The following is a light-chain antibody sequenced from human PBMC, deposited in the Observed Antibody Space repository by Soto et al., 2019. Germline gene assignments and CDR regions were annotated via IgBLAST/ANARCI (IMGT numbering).Light chain of an antibody. V-gene: IGKV3-15*01. CDR2: GAS. J-gene: IGKJ4*01. CDR3: QQYSSWSLT. CDR1: QSINNK. Sequence: EIVMTQSPATLSVSPGERVTLSCRASQSINNKVAWYQQKPGQAPRLLIYGASTRATGISARFSGSGSGTEITLTISSLQSEDFAVYYCQQYSSWSLTFGGGTKVDIK.